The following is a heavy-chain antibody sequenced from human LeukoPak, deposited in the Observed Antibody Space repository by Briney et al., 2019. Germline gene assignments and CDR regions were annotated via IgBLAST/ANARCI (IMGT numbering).Heavy chain of an antibody. CDR1: GGSISSGDYY. J-gene: IGHJ5*02. Sequence: PSQTLSLTCTVSGGSISSGDYYWRWIRQPPGKGLEWIGYIFYSGSTYNNPSLKSRVNISIDTSKNQFSLNLSSVTVADTAVYYCAGYGSGGYYVNWFDPWGQGTLVIVSS. CDR2: IFYSGST. D-gene: IGHD3-10*01. CDR3: AGYGSGGYYVNWFDP. V-gene: IGHV4-30-4*01.